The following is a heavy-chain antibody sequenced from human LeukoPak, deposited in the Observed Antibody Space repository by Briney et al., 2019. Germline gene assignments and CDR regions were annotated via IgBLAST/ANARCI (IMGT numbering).Heavy chain of an antibody. D-gene: IGHD2-15*01. CDR1: GYTFTSYG. J-gene: IGHJ6*03. CDR2: ISAYNGNT. CDR3: ARGNHCSGGSCYSPFSYYYYMDV. V-gene: IGHV1-18*01. Sequence: ASVKVSCKASGYTFTSYGISWVRQAPGQGLEWMGWISAYNGNTNYAQKLQGRVTMTTDTSTSTAYMELRSLRSDDTAVYYCARGNHCSGGSCYSPFSYYYYMDVWGKGTTVTISS.